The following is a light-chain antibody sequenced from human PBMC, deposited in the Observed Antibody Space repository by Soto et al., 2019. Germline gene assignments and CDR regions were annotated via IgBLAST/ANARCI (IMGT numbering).Light chain of an antibody. CDR1: QSLRDSNGYKY. V-gene: IGKV2-28*01. J-gene: IGKJ2*01. CDR3: MQALQTAYT. Sequence: DIVMTQSPLSLAVTPGEPASISCRSSQSLRDSNGYKYLDWYLRKPGQSPQLLIYLGSNRASGVPDRFSGSGSGTDFTLKISRVEAEDVGVYYCMQALQTAYTFGQGTKLEIK. CDR2: LGS.